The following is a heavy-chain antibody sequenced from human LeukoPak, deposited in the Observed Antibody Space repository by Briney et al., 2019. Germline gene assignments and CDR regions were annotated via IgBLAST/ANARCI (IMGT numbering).Heavy chain of an antibody. Sequence: GGSLRLSCAASGFTFSSYAMSWVRQAPGKGLEWVPAISGSGGSTYYADSVKGRFTISRDNSKSTLYLQMNSLRAEDTAVYYCAKDDSVLWFGELLYRFDYWGQGTLVTVSS. CDR3: AKDDSVLWFGELLYRFDY. J-gene: IGHJ4*02. V-gene: IGHV3-23*01. CDR2: ISGSGGST. CDR1: GFTFSSYA. D-gene: IGHD3-10*01.